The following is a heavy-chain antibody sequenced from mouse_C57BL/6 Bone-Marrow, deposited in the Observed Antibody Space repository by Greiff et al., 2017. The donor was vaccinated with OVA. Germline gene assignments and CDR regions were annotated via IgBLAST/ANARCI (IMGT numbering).Heavy chain of an antibody. CDR2: IDPSDSYT. D-gene: IGHD1-1*02. CDR1: GYTFTSYW. J-gene: IGHJ4*01. CDR3: ARRYYLDY. V-gene: IGHV1-59*01. Sequence: QVQLQQPGAELVRPGTSVKLSCKASGYTFTSYWMNWVKQRPGQGLEWIGVIDPSDSYTNYNQKFKGKATLTVDTSSSTAYMQLSSLTSEDSAVYYCARRYYLDYWGQGTSVTVSS.